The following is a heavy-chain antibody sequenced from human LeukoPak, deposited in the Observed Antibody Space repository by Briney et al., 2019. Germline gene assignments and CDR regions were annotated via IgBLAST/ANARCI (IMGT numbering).Heavy chain of an antibody. Sequence: ASVKVSCKASGGTFSSYAISWVRQAPGQGLEWMGRIIPILGIANYAQKFQGRVTITADKSTSTAYMELSSLRSEDTAVYYCARAFAPYYDFWSGFLPFDYWGQGTLVTVSS. CDR3: ARAFAPYYDFWSGFLPFDY. V-gene: IGHV1-69*04. CDR1: GGTFSSYA. J-gene: IGHJ4*02. CDR2: IIPILGIA. D-gene: IGHD3-3*01.